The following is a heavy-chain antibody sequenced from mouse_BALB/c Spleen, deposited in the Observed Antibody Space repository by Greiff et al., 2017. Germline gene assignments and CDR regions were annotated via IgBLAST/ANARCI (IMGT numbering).Heavy chain of an antibody. J-gene: IGHJ4*01. CDR1: GYSFTDYI. D-gene: IGHD4-1*01. V-gene: IGHV1-39*01. CDR3: AREYWDGAMDY. CDR2: INPYYGST. Sequence: VQLKQTGPELVKPGASVKISCKASGYSFTDYIMLWVKQSHGKSLEWIGNINPYYGSTSYNLKFKGKATLTVDKSSSTAYMQLNSLTSEDSAVYYCAREYWDGAMDYWGQGTSVTVSS.